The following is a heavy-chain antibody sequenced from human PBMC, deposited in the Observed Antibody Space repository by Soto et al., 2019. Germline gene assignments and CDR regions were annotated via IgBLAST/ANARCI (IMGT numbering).Heavy chain of an antibody. V-gene: IGHV3-21*01. CDR3: ARDACIAAAGTCYYYYMDV. CDR1: GFTFSSYS. CDR2: ISSSSSYI. D-gene: IGHD6-13*01. Sequence: EVQLVESGGGLVKPGGSLRLSCAASGFTFSSYSMNWVRQAPGKGLEWVSSISSSSSYIYYADSVKGRFTISRDNAKNSLYLPMNSLRAEDTAVYYCARDACIAAAGTCYYYYMDVWGKGTPVTVSS. J-gene: IGHJ6*03.